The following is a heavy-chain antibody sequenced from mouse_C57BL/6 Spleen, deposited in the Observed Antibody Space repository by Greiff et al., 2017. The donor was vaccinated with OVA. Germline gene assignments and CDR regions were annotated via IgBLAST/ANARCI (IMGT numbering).Heavy chain of an antibody. D-gene: IGHD4-1*01. Sequence: VQLQQSGPELVKPGASVKMSCKASGYTFTDYNMHWVKQSHGKSLEWIGYINPNNGGTSYNQKFKGKATLTVNKSSSTADMERRSLTSEDSAVYDCAREEEYWDAWFAYWGQGTLVTVSA. CDR3: AREEEYWDAWFAY. V-gene: IGHV1-22*01. J-gene: IGHJ3*01. CDR2: INPNNGGT. CDR1: GYTFTDYN.